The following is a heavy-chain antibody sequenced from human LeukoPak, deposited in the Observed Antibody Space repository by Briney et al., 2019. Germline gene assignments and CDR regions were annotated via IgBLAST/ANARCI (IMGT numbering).Heavy chain of an antibody. CDR1: GFTFSSYS. J-gene: IGHJ4*02. Sequence: PGGSLRLSCAASGFTFSSYSINWVRQAPGKGLEWVSSISSSGSYIYYADSVKGRFTISRDNAKNSLYLQMNSLRAEGTAVYYCARDHDGSGSYIPFDYWGQGTLVTVSS. CDR3: ARDHDGSGSYIPFDY. V-gene: IGHV3-21*01. CDR2: ISSSGSYI. D-gene: IGHD3-10*01.